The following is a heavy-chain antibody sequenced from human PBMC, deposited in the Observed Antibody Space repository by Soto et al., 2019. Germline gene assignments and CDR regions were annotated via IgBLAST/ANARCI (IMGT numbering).Heavy chain of an antibody. CDR1: GFTFSSYA. CDR2: ISGSGGST. J-gene: IGHJ6*02. CDR3: AKEVDIYDHEAGMDV. Sequence: VGSLRLSCAASGFTFSSYAMSWVRQAPGKGLEWVSAISGSGGSTYYADSVKGRFTISRDNSKNTLYLQMNSLRAEDTAVYYCAKEVDIYDHEAGMDVWGQGTTVTVSS. V-gene: IGHV3-23*01. D-gene: IGHD3-9*01.